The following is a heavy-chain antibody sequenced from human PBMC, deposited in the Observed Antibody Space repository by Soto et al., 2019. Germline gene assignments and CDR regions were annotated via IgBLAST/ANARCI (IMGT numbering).Heavy chain of an antibody. J-gene: IGHJ6*02. D-gene: IGHD6-6*01. Sequence: VQLVQSGAEVKKPGSSVKVSCKASGGTFSSYAISWVRQAPGQGLEWMGGIIPIFGTANYAQKFQGRVTITADESTSTAYMELSSLRSEDTAVYYCARVEVYSSSYRGYYYGMDVWGQGTTVTVSS. CDR2: IIPIFGTA. CDR1: GGTFSSYA. CDR3: ARVEVYSSSYRGYYYGMDV. V-gene: IGHV1-69*01.